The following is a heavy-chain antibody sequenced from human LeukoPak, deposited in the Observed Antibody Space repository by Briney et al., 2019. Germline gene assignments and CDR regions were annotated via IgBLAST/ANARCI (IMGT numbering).Heavy chain of an antibody. V-gene: IGHV4-59*01. J-gene: IGHJ5*02. D-gene: IGHD3-3*01. CDR1: GGSISSYY. CDR2: IYYSGST. Sequence: SETLSLTCTVSGGSISSYYWSWIRQPPGKGLEWIGYIYYSGSTNYNPSLKSRVTISVDTSKNQFSLKLSSVTAADTAVCYCARVAGGTYYDFWSGHNWFDPWGQGTLVTVSS. CDR3: ARVAGGTYYDFWSGHNWFDP.